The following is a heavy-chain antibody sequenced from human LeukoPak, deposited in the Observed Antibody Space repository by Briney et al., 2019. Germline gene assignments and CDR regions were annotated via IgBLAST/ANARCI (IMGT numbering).Heavy chain of an antibody. D-gene: IGHD5-24*01. CDR3: ARDLDGYFDY. CDR1: GGSISSGSYY. CDR2: IYYSGST. J-gene: IGHJ4*02. V-gene: IGHV4-39*07. Sequence: SETLSLTCTVSGGSISSGSYYWGWIRQPPGKGLEWIGSIYYSGSTNYNPSLKSRVTISVDTSKNQFSLKLSSVTAADTAVYYCARDLDGYFDYWGQGTLVTVSS.